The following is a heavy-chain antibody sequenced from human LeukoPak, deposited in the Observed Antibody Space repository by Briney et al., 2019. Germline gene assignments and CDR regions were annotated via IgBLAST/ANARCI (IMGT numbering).Heavy chain of an antibody. D-gene: IGHD6-19*01. V-gene: IGHV3-74*01. J-gene: IGHJ4*02. CDR3: ARERSSGWSDY. Sequence: GGSLRLSCAASGFTFSIYWMDWVRQAPGKGLVWVSRIKTDGSSTSYADSVKGRFTISRDNAKSTLYMQMNSLRAEDTAVYYCARERSSGWSDYWGQGTLVTVSS. CDR1: GFTFSIYW. CDR2: IKTDGSST.